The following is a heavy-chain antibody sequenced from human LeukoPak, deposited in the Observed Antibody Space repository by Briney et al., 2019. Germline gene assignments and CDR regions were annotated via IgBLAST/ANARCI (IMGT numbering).Heavy chain of an antibody. Sequence: SETLSLTCTVSGGSISSSSYYWGWICQPPGKGLEWIGEINHSGSTNYNPSLKSRVTISVDTSKNQFSLKLSSVTAADTAVYYCARRRMVRGVTLFRWFDPWGQGTLVTVSS. J-gene: IGHJ5*02. V-gene: IGHV4-39*07. CDR3: ARRRMVRGVTLFRWFDP. D-gene: IGHD3-10*01. CDR1: GGSISSSSYY. CDR2: INHSGST.